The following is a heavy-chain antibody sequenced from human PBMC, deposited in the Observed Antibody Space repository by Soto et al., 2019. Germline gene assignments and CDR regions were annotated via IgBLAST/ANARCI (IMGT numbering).Heavy chain of an antibody. V-gene: IGHV1-18*01. CDR3: ARDWWELPPHYYYYGMDV. Sequence: QVQLVQSGAEVKKPGASVKVSCKASGYTFTSYGISWVRQAPGQGLEWMGWISAYNGNTNYAQKLQGRVTMTTDTPTSTAYMELRSLRSDDTAVYYCARDWWELPPHYYYYGMDVWGQGTTVTVSS. D-gene: IGHD1-26*01. CDR2: ISAYNGNT. CDR1: GYTFTSYG. J-gene: IGHJ6*02.